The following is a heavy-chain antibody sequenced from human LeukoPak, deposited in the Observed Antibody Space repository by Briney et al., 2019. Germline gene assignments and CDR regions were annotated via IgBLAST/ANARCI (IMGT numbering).Heavy chain of an antibody. CDR3: AREVDTAMEFDY. D-gene: IGHD5-18*01. CDR1: GGTFSSYA. CDR2: IIPILNIA. J-gene: IGHJ4*02. Sequence: GASVKVSCKASGGTFSSYAISWVRQAPGQGLEWMGRIIPILNIANYAQKFQGRVTMTRDMSTSTVYMELSSLRSEDTAVYYCAREVDTAMEFDYWGQGTLVTVSS. V-gene: IGHV1-69*04.